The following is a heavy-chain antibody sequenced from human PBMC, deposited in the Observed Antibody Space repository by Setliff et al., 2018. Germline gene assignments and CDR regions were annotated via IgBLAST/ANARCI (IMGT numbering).Heavy chain of an antibody. Sequence: ASVKVSCKTSGYGFTSHYFHWLRQAPGQGLEWMGIVIPSGGKTTLSQKFQGRVSMTADASTATVYMELHSLTSEDTAIYYCARAPCGDDYDSLYTWFDPWGQGSLVTVSS. CDR3: ARAPCGDDYDSLYTWFDP. D-gene: IGHD3-22*01. V-gene: IGHV1-46*01. CDR2: VIPSGGKT. J-gene: IGHJ5*02. CDR1: GYGFTSHY.